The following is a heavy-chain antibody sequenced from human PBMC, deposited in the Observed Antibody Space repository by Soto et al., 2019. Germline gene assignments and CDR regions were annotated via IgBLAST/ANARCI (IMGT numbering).Heavy chain of an antibody. CDR3: ARRLSVARYASIDY. Sequence: QLQLQESGPGLVKPSETLSLTCTVSGGSISSSSYYWGWIRQPPGKGLEWIGSIYYSGSTYYNPSLKSRVTISVDTSKNQFSLKLSSVTAADTAVYYCARRLSVARYASIDYWGQGTLVTVSS. V-gene: IGHV4-39*01. CDR2: IYYSGST. CDR1: GGSISSSSYY. J-gene: IGHJ4*02. D-gene: IGHD2-2*01.